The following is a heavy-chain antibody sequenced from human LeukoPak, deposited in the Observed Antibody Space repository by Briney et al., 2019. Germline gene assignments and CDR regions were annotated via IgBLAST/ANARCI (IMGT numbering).Heavy chain of an antibody. V-gene: IGHV4-4*02. CDR3: ARDSGRQWLYLDWFDP. Sequence: NTSETLSLTCAVSGDSISNSNWWSWVRQPPGKGLEWIGSIYYSGSTYYNPSLKSRVTISVDTSKNQFSLKLSSVTAADTAVYYCARDSGRQWLYLDWFDPWGQGTLVTVSS. D-gene: IGHD6-19*01. CDR1: GDSISNSNW. J-gene: IGHJ5*02. CDR2: IYYSGST.